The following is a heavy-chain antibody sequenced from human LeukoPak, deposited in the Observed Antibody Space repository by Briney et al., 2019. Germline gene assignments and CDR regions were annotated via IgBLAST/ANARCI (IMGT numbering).Heavy chain of an antibody. J-gene: IGHJ4*02. D-gene: IGHD6-13*01. CDR2: ISGGGATS. V-gene: IGHV3-23*01. CDR3: AKEPIAAPPYYFDY. CDR1: GFTFSTYA. Sequence: GGSLRLSCAASGFTFSTYAMSWVRQAPGKGLEWVSAISGGGATSYYADSVEGRFTISRDISKNTLYLQMNSLRAEDTAVYYCAKEPIAAPPYYFDYWGQGTLVTVSS.